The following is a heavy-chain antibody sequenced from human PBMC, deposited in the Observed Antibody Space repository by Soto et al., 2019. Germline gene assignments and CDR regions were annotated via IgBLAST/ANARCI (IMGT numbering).Heavy chain of an antibody. CDR1: GGSISSGGYY. Sequence: QVQLQESGPGLVKPSQTLSLTCTVSGGSISSGGYYWSWIRQLPGKGLEWIGYIYYSGSTYYNPSLKSRVTISVDPSKNQFSLKLSSVTAAATAVYYCATRIAVAGTDYWGQGTLVTVSS. J-gene: IGHJ4*02. V-gene: IGHV4-31*03. CDR2: IYYSGST. D-gene: IGHD6-19*01. CDR3: ATRIAVAGTDY.